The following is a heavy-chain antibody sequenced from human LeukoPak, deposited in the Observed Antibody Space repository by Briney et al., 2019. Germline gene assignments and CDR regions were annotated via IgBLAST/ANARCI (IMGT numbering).Heavy chain of an antibody. CDR3: ASAIVVVPAGLGY. CDR1: GGSFSGYY. D-gene: IGHD2-2*01. V-gene: IGHV4-34*01. CDR2: INHSGST. J-gene: IGHJ4*02. Sequence: SETLSLTCAVYGGSFSGYYWSWIRQPPGKGLEWIGEINHSGSTNYNPSLKSRVTISVDTSKNQFSLKLSSVTAADTAVYYCASAIVVVPAGLGYWGQGTLVTGSS.